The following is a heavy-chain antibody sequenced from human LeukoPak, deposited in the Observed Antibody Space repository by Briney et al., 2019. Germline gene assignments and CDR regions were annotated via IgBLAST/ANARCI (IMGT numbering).Heavy chain of an antibody. CDR1: GGSFSNYY. D-gene: IGHD6-19*01. Sequence: SETLSLTCVVNGGSFSNYYWTWIRQPPGKGLQWLGEINQSGTTNYNPSLKSRMRISIDTSNNQFSLRLTSATAADTAVYYCVRLRDYTSGWLGQFEPWGQGTLVIVSS. J-gene: IGHJ5*02. CDR2: INQSGTT. V-gene: IGHV4-34*01. CDR3: VRLRDYTSGWLGQFEP.